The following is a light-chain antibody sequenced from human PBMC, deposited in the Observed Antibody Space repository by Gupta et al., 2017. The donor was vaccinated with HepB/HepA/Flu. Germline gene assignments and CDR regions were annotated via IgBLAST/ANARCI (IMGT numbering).Light chain of an antibody. V-gene: IGLV3-19*01. CDR1: TLRGFY. CDR3: NARDSSGNVV. J-gene: IGLJ2*01. CDR2: VKN. Sequence: SSELTQDPAVSVALGQPVSITCQGDTLRGFYANWYQQKPGQAPVIVISVKNNRPAGIPDRFSGSSAGDTASLTITGAQEEEEADYYCNARDSSGNVVFGGGTKLTVL.